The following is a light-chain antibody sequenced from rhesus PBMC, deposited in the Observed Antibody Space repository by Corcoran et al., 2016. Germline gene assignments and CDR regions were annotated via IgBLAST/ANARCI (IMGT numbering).Light chain of an antibody. CDR3: LQDNTTPLT. J-gene: IGKJ4*01. CDR1: QGINKE. CDR2: AAA. Sequence: DIQMTQSPSFLSASVGDRVTVTCRASQGINKEARWYQQKPGKAPKLLIYAAANLHTVVSSRFSGSGSGTGFTLTISSLQPENVATYSCLQDNTTPLTFDGGAKVEVK. V-gene: IGKV1-94*01.